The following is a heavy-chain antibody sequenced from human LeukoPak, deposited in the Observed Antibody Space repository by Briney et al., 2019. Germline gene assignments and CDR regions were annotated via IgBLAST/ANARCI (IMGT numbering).Heavy chain of an antibody. CDR2: IYYSGST. CDR3: ARLVQTYYYGSGSYWFDP. CDR1: GGSISSYY. D-gene: IGHD3-10*01. J-gene: IGHJ5*02. Sequence: SETLSLTCTVSGGSISSYYWSWIRQPPGKGLEWIGYIYYSGSTNYNPSLKSRVTISVDTSKNQFSLKLSSVTAADTAVYYCARLVQTYYYGSGSYWFDPWGQGTLVTVSS. V-gene: IGHV4-59*08.